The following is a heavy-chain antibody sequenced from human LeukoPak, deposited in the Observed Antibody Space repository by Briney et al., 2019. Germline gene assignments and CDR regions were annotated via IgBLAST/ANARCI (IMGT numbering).Heavy chain of an antibody. CDR3: ARSGEPPRYYYGMDV. V-gene: IGHV1-69*13. CDR1: GGTFSSYA. D-gene: IGHD3-10*01. J-gene: IGHJ6*02. CDR2: IIPIFGTA. Sequence: SVKVSCKASGGTFSSYAISWVRQAPGQGLEWMGGIIPIFGTANYAQKFQGRVTITADESTSTAYMELSSLRSEDTAVYYCARSGEPPRYYYGMDVWGQGTTVTVSS.